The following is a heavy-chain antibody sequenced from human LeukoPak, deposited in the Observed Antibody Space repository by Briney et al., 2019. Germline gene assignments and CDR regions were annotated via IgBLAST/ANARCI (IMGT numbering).Heavy chain of an antibody. J-gene: IGHJ3*02. V-gene: IGHV4-59*01. CDR2: IYDSRST. Sequence: SETLSLTCTISGGSLISYYWSGFGQPPGRGLRGIGYIYDSRSTNYNPSLKSLVNISLDTSNYPISLKLSCVTAADTAVYYCACLTTADAFDIWGQGTMVTVSS. D-gene: IGHD3-22*01. CDR3: ACLTTADAFDI. CDR1: GGSLISYY.